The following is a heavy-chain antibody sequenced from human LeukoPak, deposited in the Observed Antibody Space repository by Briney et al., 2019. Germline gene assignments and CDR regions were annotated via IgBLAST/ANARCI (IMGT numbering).Heavy chain of an antibody. J-gene: IGHJ1*01. V-gene: IGHV4-39*07. CDR2: IYYSGST. CDR1: GGSISSSSYY. Sequence: PSETLSLTCTVSGGSISSSSYYWGWIRQPPGKGLEWIGSIYYSGSTYYNPSLKSRVTISVDTSKNQFSLKLSSVTAADTAVYYCARVAAGIGFFQHWGQGTLVTVSS. CDR3: ARVAAGIGFFQH. D-gene: IGHD6-13*01.